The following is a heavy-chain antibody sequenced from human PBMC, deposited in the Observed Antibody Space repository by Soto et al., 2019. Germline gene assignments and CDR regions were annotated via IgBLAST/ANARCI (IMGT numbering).Heavy chain of an antibody. CDR2: ISFHGTNK. J-gene: IGHJ4*02. V-gene: IGHV3-30-3*01. Sequence: GGSLRLSCAASGFTFSSYAMHWVRQAPGEGLEWVAVISFHGTNKNYADSVKGRFTISRDNSNNTVFLEMNSLRPEDTAMYYCARDGRAYSGQDSLDFWGQGTPVPV. CDR1: GFTFSSYA. CDR3: ARDGRAYSGQDSLDF. D-gene: IGHD5-12*01.